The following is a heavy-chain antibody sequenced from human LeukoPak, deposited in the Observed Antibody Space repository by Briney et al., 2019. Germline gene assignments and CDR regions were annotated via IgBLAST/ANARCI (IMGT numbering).Heavy chain of an antibody. V-gene: IGHV1-69*04. D-gene: IGHD2-21*01. CDR2: IIPILGVT. J-gene: IGHJ3*02. Sequence: SVKVSCKTSGGTFSSDAINWVRQAPGQGLEWMGRIIPILGVTNYAQKYQDRVTITADRSTTTAYMELNNLRSEDTAVYYCARDFAVAAAFDIWGQGTMVTVSS. CDR1: GGTFSSDA. CDR3: ARDFAVAAAFDI.